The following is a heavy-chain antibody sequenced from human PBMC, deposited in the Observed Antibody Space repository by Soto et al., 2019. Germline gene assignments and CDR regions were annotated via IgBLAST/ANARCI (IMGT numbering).Heavy chain of an antibody. CDR3: AHSPWGSAPDY. Sequence: QITLKESGPTLVKPTETLTLTCTVSGFPLSARGVGVGWIRQPPGKALEWLAVIYWNDDKRYSPSLKSRLTITKDTPKNQVVLTMTNTDPVDTAKYYCAHSPWGSAPDYWGQGTLVTVS. CDR1: GFPLSARGVG. J-gene: IGHJ4*02. D-gene: IGHD3-16*01. V-gene: IGHV2-5*01. CDR2: IYWNDDK.